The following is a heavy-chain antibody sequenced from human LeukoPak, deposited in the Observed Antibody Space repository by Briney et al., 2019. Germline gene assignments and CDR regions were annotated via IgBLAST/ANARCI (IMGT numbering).Heavy chain of an antibody. CDR3: ARIRVGATDNWFDP. CDR1: GGSISSSSYY. J-gene: IGHJ5*02. V-gene: IGHV4-39*07. Sequence: SETLSLTCTVSGGSISSSSYYWGWIRQPPGKGLEWIGSIYYSGSTYYNPSLKSRVTMSVDTSKNQFSLKLSSVTAVDTAVYYCARIRVGATDNWFDPWGQGTLVTVSS. D-gene: IGHD1-26*01. CDR2: IYYSGST.